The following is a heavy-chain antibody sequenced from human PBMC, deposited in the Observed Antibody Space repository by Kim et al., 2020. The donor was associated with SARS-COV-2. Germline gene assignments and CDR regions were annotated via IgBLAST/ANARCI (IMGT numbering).Heavy chain of an antibody. J-gene: IGHJ4*02. V-gene: IGHV3-23*01. CDR2: ISDSGADR. D-gene: IGHD5-12*01. Sequence: GGSLRLSCAASGFTFSGYGMSWVRQAPGKGLEWVSAISDSGADRNYANSVKGRFTISRDNSKNTLYLQMNSLRDEDTAVYYCAKRLGYRTPNLDYWGQGTLVTVSS. CDR1: GFTFSGYG. CDR3: AKRLGYRTPNLDY.